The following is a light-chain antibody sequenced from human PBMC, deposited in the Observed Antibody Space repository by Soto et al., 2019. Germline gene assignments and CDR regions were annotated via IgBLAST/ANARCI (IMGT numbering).Light chain of an antibody. CDR3: SSYTSSSTLYV. J-gene: IGLJ1*01. Sequence: QSVLTQPASVSGSPRQSITISCTGASSDVGGYTYVSWYQQHPGKAPKLMIYEVNNRPSGASHRFSGSKSGNTASLTISGLQAEDEADYYCSSYTSSSTLYVFGTGTKVTGL. CDR1: SSDVGGYTY. V-gene: IGLV2-14*01. CDR2: EVN.